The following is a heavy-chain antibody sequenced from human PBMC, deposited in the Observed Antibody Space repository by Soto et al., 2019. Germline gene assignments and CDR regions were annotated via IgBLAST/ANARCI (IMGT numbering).Heavy chain of an antibody. CDR1: GYSFTSYW. D-gene: IGHD6-6*01. CDR2: MYPGDSDT. Sequence: PGESLKISCKASGYSFTSYWIGWVRQMPGKGLELMGIMYPGDSDTRYSPSFQGQVTISADKSISTAYLQWSSLKASDTAIYYCARGNRPPTYFFELCGQGTLVTVSA. J-gene: IGHJ4*02. V-gene: IGHV5-51*01. CDR3: ARGNRPPTYFFEL.